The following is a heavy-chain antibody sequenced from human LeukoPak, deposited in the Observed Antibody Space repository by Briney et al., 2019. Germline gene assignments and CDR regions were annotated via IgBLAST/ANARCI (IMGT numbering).Heavy chain of an antibody. J-gene: IGHJ4*02. CDR2: ISSSSSTI. D-gene: IGHD6-19*01. CDR3: ARDLYSSGWYGDHY. Sequence: GGSLRLSCAASGFTFSSYNMNWVRQAPGKGLEWVSYISSSSSTIYYADSVKGRFTISRDNAKNSLYLQMNSLRAEDTAVYYCARDLYSSGWYGDHYWGQGTLVTVSS. CDR1: GFTFSSYN. V-gene: IGHV3-48*01.